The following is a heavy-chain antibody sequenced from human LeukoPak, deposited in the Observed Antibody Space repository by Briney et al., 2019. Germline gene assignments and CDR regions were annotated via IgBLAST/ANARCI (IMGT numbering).Heavy chain of an antibody. CDR1: GASVSNYY. CDR3: ARLQGRGDNYLDF. V-gene: IGHV4-59*08. J-gene: IGHJ4*02. CDR2: LSYTGST. D-gene: IGHD7-27*01. Sequence: SETLSLTCAVSGASVSNYYWGWIRQPPGKGLEWFGYLSYTGSTNYKPSLKSGVTISGDPSKNQFSLKLTSVPAANTAVYYCARLQGRGDNYLDFWGQGALVTVSS.